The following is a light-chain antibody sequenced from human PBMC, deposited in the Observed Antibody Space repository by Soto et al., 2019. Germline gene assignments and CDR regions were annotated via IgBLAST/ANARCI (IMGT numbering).Light chain of an antibody. V-gene: IGLV2-14*01. CDR1: SSDVGRYNY. CDR3: SSYTTSSTVL. CDR2: EVS. J-gene: IGLJ3*02. Sequence: QSALTQPASVSGSPGQSITISCTGSSSDVGRYNYVSWFQQHPGKAPKLMIYEVSNRPSGVSSRFSGSKSGNTASLTISGLQAEDEGDYYCSSYTTSSTVLFGGGTKLTVL.